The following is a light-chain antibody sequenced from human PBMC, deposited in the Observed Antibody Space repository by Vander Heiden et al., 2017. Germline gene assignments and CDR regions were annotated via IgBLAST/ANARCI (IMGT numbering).Light chain of an antibody. V-gene: IGKV3-15*01. CDR2: GAS. Sequence: EIVMTQSPATLSVSPGERATLSCRASQSVSSNLAWYQQKPGQAPRLLIYGASTSATGIPARFSGSGSGTEFTLTISSLQSEDFAVYYCQQYNNWPPWTFGQGTQVEIK. CDR3: QQYNNWPPWT. J-gene: IGKJ1*01. CDR1: QSVSSN.